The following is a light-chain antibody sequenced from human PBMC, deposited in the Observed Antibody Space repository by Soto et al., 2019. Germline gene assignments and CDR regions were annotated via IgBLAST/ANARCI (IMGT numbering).Light chain of an antibody. J-gene: IGLJ2*01. CDR1: SSNIGSNT. Sequence: QSGLTQPPSASGTPGQRVTISCSGSSSNIGSNTVNWYQQLPGTAPKLLIYSNNHRPSGVPDRFSGSKSGTSTSLAISGLQSEDEADYYCAAWDDSLNGPVFGGGTKLTVL. V-gene: IGLV1-44*01. CDR2: SNN. CDR3: AAWDDSLNGPV.